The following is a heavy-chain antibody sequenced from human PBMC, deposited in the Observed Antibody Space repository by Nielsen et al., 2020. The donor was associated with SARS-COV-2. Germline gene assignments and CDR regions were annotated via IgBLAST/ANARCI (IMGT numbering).Heavy chain of an antibody. CDR2: INPYSGGT. Sequence: ASVKVSCKASGYTFTDYYIHWVRQAPGQGLEWMGRINPYSGGTNYAQRLQGRVTMTTDTSTSTAYMELRGLRSDDTAVYYCARDRDTVRARSNWNDYSYWGQGTLVTVSS. D-gene: IGHD1-20*01. J-gene: IGHJ4*02. CDR3: ARDRDTVRARSNWNDYSY. V-gene: IGHV1-2*06. CDR1: GYTFTDYY.